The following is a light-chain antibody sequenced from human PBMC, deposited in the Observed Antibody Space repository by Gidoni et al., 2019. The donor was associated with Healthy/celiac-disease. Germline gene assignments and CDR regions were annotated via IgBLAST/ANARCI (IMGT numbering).Light chain of an antibody. J-gene: IGKJ3*01. CDR3: QQTT. CDR1: QSVSSY. Sequence: EIVLTQSPATLSLSPGERATFSCRASQSVSSYLAWYQQKPGQAPRLLIYDASNRTTGIPARFSGSGSGTDFPLTISSLEPEDFALYYCQQTTFGPGTKVDIK. V-gene: IGKV3-11*01. CDR2: DAS.